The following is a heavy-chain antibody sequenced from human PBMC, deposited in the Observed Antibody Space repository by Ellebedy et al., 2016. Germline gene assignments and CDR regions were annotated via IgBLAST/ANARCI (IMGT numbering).Heavy chain of an antibody. CDR2: ISSSSTYI. CDR3: ARAAILTAPVDY. D-gene: IGHD3-9*01. J-gene: IGHJ4*02. V-gene: IGHV3-21*01. CDR1: RFTFYTYT. Sequence: GESLKISCTDSRFTFYTYTMKWVRQAPGKGLEWVSSISSSSTYIYYADSVKGRFTVSRDNAKNSLYLQMNSLRVEDTAVYYCARAAILTAPVDYWGQGTLVTVSS.